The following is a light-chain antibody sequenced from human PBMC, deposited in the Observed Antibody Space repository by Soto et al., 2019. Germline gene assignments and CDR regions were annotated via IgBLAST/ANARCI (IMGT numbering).Light chain of an antibody. CDR3: QQYDNLLT. CDR1: QDISNY. J-gene: IGKJ5*01. Sequence: DIQMTQYPSSLSASVGDRVTITCQASQDISNYLNWYQQKPGKAPKLLIYDASNLETGVPSRFSGSGSGTDFTFTISSLQPEDIATYYCQQYDNLLTFGQGTRLEIK. CDR2: DAS. V-gene: IGKV1-33*01.